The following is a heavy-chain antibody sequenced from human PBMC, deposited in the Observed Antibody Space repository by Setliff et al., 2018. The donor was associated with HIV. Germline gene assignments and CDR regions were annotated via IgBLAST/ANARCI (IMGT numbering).Heavy chain of an antibody. J-gene: IGHJ6*03. D-gene: IGHD3-10*01. CDR1: GYIFRNHY. Sequence: RPSVKVSCKASGYIFRNHYIHWVRQAPGKGLEWMAMINPENGDTINAQKFQGRITLASDTSTSTVYMELSSLTHEDTAIYFCARAVSTLIRGVTPNHFYYIDVWGTGTTVTVSS. CDR2: INPENGDT. CDR3: ARAVSTLIRGVTPNHFYYIDV. V-gene: IGHV1-46*01.